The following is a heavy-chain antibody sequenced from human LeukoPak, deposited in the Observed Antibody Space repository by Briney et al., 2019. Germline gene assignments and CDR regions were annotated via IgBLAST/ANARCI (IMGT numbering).Heavy chain of an antibody. Sequence: ASVKVSCKASGYTFTYYYIHWVRQAPGQGLEWMGRIIPILGIANYAQKFQGRVTITADKSTSTAYMELSSLRSEDTAVYYCARDRQYYDSSGYYPFDYWGQGTLVTVSS. V-gene: IGHV1-69*04. CDR1: GYTFTYYY. D-gene: IGHD3-22*01. CDR3: ARDRQYYDSSGYYPFDY. CDR2: IIPILGIA. J-gene: IGHJ4*02.